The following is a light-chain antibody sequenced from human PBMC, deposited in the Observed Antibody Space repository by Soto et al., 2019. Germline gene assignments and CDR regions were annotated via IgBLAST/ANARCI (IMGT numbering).Light chain of an antibody. V-gene: IGLV4-69*01. CDR3: QTWGTGIRV. J-gene: IGLJ2*01. Sequence: QLVLTQSPSVSASLGASVRLTCTLSSGHSSYAIAWHQQQPGKGPRYLMNLNSAGSHNKGDGIPDRFSGSSSGAERYLTISSLQSEDEADYYCQTWGTGIRVFGGGTKLTVL. CDR2: LNSAGSH. CDR1: SGHSSYA.